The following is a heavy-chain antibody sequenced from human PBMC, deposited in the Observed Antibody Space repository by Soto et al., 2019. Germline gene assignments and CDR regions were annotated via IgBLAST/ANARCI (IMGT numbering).Heavy chain of an antibody. CDR3: ASVALASYYYDSSGQFDY. D-gene: IGHD3-22*01. V-gene: IGHV1-24*01. Sequence: ASVKVSCKVSGYTLTELSMHWVRQAPGKGLEWMGGFDPEDGETIYPQKFQGRVTMTEDTSTDTAYMELSSPRSEDTAVYYCASVALASYYYDSSGQFDYWGQGTLVTVSS. CDR2: FDPEDGET. CDR1: GYTLTELS. J-gene: IGHJ4*02.